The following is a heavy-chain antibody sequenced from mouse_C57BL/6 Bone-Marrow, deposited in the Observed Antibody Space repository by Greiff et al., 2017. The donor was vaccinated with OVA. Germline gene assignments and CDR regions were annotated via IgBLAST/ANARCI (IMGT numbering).Heavy chain of an antibody. Sequence: QVQLKQPGAELVMPGASVTLSCKASGYTFTSYWMHWVKQRPGQGLEWIGEIDPSDSSPNYNQKFKGKSTLTVDKSSSTAYMPRSSLTSEDSAVYYWAREDYGRSWWAYWGQGTLVTGAA. V-gene: IGHV1-69*01. J-gene: IGHJ3*01. D-gene: IGHD1-1*01. CDR1: GYTFTSYW. CDR2: IDPSDSSP. CDR3: AREDYGRSWWAY.